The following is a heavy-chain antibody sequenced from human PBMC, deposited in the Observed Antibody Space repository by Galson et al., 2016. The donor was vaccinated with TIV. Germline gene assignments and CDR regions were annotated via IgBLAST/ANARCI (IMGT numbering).Heavy chain of an antibody. CDR3: ARKVWGTSAEMDCIDY. V-gene: IGHV4-59*12. Sequence: ETLSLTCSVSSGSISSYFWTWIRQSPGGGLEWIGYIYDSGSTSYTPSLKRRVTLSLDRSRRQLYLRLKSVTAADTAVYYCARKVWGTSAEMDCIDYWGRGTVLTVSS. J-gene: IGHJ4*02. D-gene: IGHD3/OR15-3a*01. CDR2: IYDSGST. CDR1: SGSISSYF.